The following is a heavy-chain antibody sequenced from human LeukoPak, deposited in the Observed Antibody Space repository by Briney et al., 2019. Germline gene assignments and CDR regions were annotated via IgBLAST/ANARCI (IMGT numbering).Heavy chain of an antibody. CDR3: ARGSGTTSDYYYMDV. CDR2: IYTRGST. J-gene: IGHJ6*03. D-gene: IGHD1-7*01. V-gene: IGHV4-4*07. CDR1: GGSISSYY. Sequence: PSQTLSLTCTVSGGSISSYYWSWIRQPPRKGLEWIGRIYTRGSTNYNPSPKSRVTMSVVTSKNQFSLKLSSVTGADTAVYYCARGSGTTSDYYYMDVWGKGTTVSVSS.